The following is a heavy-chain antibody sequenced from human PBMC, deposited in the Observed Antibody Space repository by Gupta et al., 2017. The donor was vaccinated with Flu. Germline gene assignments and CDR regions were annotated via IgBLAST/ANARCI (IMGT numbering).Heavy chain of an antibody. V-gene: IGHV3-33*01. Sequence: QVQLVESGGGVVQPGRSLRLSCAASGFTFSSYGMHWVRQAPGKGLEWVAVIWYDGSNKYYADSVKGRFTISRDNSKNTLYLQMNSLRAEDTAVYYCARGRRAWYFDLWGRGTLVTVSS. CDR2: IWYDGSNK. CDR3: ARGRRAWYFDL. J-gene: IGHJ2*01. CDR1: GFTFSSYG.